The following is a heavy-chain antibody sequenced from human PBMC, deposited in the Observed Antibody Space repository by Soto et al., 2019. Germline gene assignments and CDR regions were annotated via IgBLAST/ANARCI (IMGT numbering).Heavy chain of an antibody. CDR3: ARGDPLLWFGEKVYYGMDV. CDR1: GGSISSYY. J-gene: IGHJ6*02. V-gene: IGHV4-59*01. Sequence: SETLSLTCTVSGGSISSYYWSWIRQPPGKGLEWIGYIYYSGGTNYNPSLKSRVTISVDTSKNQFSLKLSSVTAADTAVYYCARGDPLLWFGEKVYYGMDVWGQGTTVTVSS. D-gene: IGHD3-10*01. CDR2: IYYSGGT.